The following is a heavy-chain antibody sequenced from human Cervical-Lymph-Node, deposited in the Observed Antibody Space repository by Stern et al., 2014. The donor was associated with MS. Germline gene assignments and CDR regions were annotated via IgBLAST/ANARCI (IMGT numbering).Heavy chain of an antibody. CDR1: GYTFSNYW. D-gene: IGHD6-19*01. Sequence: EVQLVESGGGLIHPGGSLRLSCAASGYTFSNYWMHWVRQAPGKGLIWVSRINRDGSTTTYADSVKGRFTISRDNANNALYLHMNNLRSDDTAVYHCVRDLAGAAGCWGQGTLVTVSS. J-gene: IGHJ4*02. CDR3: VRDLAGAAGC. CDR2: INRDGSTT. V-gene: IGHV3-74*03.